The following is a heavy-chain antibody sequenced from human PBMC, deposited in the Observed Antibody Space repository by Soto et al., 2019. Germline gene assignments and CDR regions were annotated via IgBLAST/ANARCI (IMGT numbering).Heavy chain of an antibody. J-gene: IGHJ6*03. CDR2: IYYSGST. CDR1: GGSISSGGYY. CDR3: ARDQRYYSNRPYYMDV. V-gene: IGHV4-31*03. D-gene: IGHD4-4*01. Sequence: PSETLSLTCTVAGGSISSGGYYWSWIRQHPGKGLEWIGYIYYSGSTYYNPSLKSRVTISVDTSKNQFSLRLSSVTAADTAVYYCARDQRYYSNRPYYMDVWGKGTTVTVSS.